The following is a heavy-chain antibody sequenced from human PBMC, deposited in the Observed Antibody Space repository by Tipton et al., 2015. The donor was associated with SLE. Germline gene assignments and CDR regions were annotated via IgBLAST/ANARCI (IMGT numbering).Heavy chain of an antibody. V-gene: IGHV3-33*06. CDR1: GFTFSTHG. CDR2: IWFDGNSE. J-gene: IGHJ6*02. Sequence: SLRLSCAASGFTFSTHGMHWVRQAPGKGLEWVAVIWFDGNSESYADSVKGRFTISRDDSKNTLYLQMDSLRAEDTAVYYCAKEKADYYHGMAVWGQGTTVTVSS. CDR3: AKEKADYYHGMAV. D-gene: IGHD6-25*01.